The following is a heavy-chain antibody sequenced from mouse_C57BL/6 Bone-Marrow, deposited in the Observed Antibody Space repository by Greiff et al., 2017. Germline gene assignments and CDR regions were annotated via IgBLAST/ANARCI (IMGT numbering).Heavy chain of an antibody. Sequence: EVHLVESGGDLVKPGGSLKISCAASGFTFSSYGMSWVRQTPDKRLEWVATISSGGSYTNYPDRVKGRFTISRDNAKNTLYLQRRSLKSEDTARYYCSRRSDYDYDGTDYGGQGTTLTVSS. CDR2: ISSGGSYT. J-gene: IGHJ2*01. D-gene: IGHD2-4*01. CDR3: SRRSDYDYDGTDY. CDR1: GFTFSSYG. V-gene: IGHV5-6*01.